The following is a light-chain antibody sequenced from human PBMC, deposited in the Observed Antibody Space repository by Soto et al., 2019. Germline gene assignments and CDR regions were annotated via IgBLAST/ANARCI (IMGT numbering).Light chain of an antibody. J-gene: IGKJ2*01. CDR2: AAS. CDR1: QSISSY. Sequence: DLQMSHTPFSVSSSLGDRVTITCRASQSISSYVNWYQQKPGKAPKLLIYAASSLQSGVPSRFSGSGSGTDFTLTISSLQPEDFATYYCQQSYSTPLYTFGQGTKVDI. V-gene: IGKV1-39*01. CDR3: QQSYSTPLYT.